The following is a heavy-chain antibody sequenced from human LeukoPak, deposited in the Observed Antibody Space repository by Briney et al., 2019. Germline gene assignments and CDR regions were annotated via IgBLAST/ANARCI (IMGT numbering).Heavy chain of an antibody. CDR3: ARQGSSGSEFDY. Sequence: SETLSLTCTVSGGSISSSSYYWGWIRQPPGKGLEWIGSIYYSGSTYYNPSLKSRVTISVDTSKNQFSLKLSSVTAADTAVYYCARQGSSGSEFDYWGQGTLVTVSS. D-gene: IGHD6-19*01. J-gene: IGHJ4*02. V-gene: IGHV4-39*01. CDR2: IYYSGST. CDR1: GGSISSSSYY.